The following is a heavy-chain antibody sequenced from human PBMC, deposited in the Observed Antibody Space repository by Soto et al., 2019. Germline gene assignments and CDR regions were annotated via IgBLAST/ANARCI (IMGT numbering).Heavy chain of an antibody. CDR2: DSGSGGSP. CDR1: GFTLSSFA. J-gene: IGHJ5*02. D-gene: IGHD3-9*01. V-gene: IGHV3-23*01. Sequence: EVRLLESGGGLVQPGGSLRLSCAASGFTLSSFAMSWVRQAPGKGLEWVSGDSGSGGSPSYADSVKGRFTFSRDNSKNTLDLQMNSLGAEDTAVYYCAKGGFERAWGQGTLVIVSS. CDR3: AKGGFERA.